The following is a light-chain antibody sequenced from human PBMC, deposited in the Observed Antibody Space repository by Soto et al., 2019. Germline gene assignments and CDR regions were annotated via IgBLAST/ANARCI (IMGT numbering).Light chain of an antibody. J-gene: IGKJ1*01. Sequence: DIQLTQSPSFLSVSVGDRVSITCRASHDINIYLAWYQQKPGKAPKLLIYAASTLQSGVPSRFSGSGSGTEFTLTITSLQPEDFATYYCQHYNSYSEAFGQGTKVELK. V-gene: IGKV1-9*01. CDR1: HDINIY. CDR3: QHYNSYSEA. CDR2: AAS.